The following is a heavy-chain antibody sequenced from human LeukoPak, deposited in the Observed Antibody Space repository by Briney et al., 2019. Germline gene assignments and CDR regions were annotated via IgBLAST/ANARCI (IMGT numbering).Heavy chain of an antibody. CDR1: GGTFSSYA. CDR2: IIPIFGTA. D-gene: IGHD2-2*01. V-gene: IGHV1-69*13. J-gene: IGHJ6*02. Sequence: SVKASCKASGGTFSSYAISWVRQAPGQGLEGMGGIIPIFGTANYAQKFQGRVTITADESTSTAYMELSSLRSEDTAVYYCARGYCSSTSCYAWYYYYGMDVWGQGTTVTVSS. CDR3: ARGYCSSTSCYAWYYYYGMDV.